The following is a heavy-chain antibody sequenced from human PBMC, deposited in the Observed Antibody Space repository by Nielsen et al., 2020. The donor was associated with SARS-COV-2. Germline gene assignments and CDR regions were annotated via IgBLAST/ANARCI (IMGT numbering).Heavy chain of an antibody. CDR2: IYSGGST. V-gene: IGHV3-53*01. J-gene: IGHJ4*02. D-gene: IGHD3-10*01. Sequence: GESLKISCAASGFTVSSNYMSWVRQAPGKGLEWVSVIYSGGSTYYADSVKGRFTISRDNSKNTLYLQMNSLRAEDTAVYYCAKRPSYYYGSGSYAYWGQGTLVTVSS. CDR1: GFTVSSNY. CDR3: AKRPSYYYGSGSYAY.